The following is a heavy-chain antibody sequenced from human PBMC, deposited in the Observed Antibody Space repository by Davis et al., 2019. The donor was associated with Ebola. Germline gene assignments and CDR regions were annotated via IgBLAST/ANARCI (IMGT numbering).Heavy chain of an antibody. CDR1: GYTFTGYY. D-gene: IGHD4-17*01. V-gene: IGHV1-2*04. CDR2: INPNSGGT. J-gene: IGHJ5*02. Sequence: ASVKVSCKASGYTFTGYYMHWVRQAPGQGLEWMGWINPNSGGTNYAQKFQGWVTMTRDTSISTAYMELSRLRSDDTAVYYCARDQSTVTTGWFDPWGQGTLVTVSS. CDR3: ARDQSTVTTGWFDP.